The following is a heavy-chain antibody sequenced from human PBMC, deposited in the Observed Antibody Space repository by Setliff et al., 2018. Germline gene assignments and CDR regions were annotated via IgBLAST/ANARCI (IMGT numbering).Heavy chain of an antibody. CDR1: GYTFTSYG. J-gene: IGHJ3*02. CDR3: ARDPCVGSGCKSFDI. V-gene: IGHV1-69*05. D-gene: IGHD6-19*01. Sequence: SVKVSCKSSGYTFTSYGISWVRQAPGQGLEWMGGIIPIFGTANYAQKFQGRVTITTDESTSTAYMELSSLRSEDTAVYYCARDPCVGSGCKSFDIWGQGTMVTVSS. CDR2: IIPIFGTA.